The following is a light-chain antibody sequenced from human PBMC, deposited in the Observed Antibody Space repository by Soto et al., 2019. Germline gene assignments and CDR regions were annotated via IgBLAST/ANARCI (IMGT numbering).Light chain of an antibody. CDR1: QGIDNY. V-gene: IGKV1-9*01. Sequence: DIQLTQSPSFLYAFVGDRVTITCRASQGIDNYLAWYQQKPGKVPKLLIYAASTLQSGVPPRFSGSGSGTVFTLTISSLQPEDFATYYCQHVKSYVPITFGQGTRLDIK. CDR3: QHVKSYVPIT. J-gene: IGKJ5*01. CDR2: AAS.